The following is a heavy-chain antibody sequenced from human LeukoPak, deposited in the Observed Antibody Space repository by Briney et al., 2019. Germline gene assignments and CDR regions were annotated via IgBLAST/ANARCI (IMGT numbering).Heavy chain of an antibody. J-gene: IGHJ4*02. V-gene: IGHV1-18*01. CDR1: GYIFTSYG. Sequence: ASVKVSCKASGYIFTSYGLSCVRQAPGQGLEWMGWISAYNDNTNYAQKLQGRVTMTTDTSTNTAYMELRSLTSDDTAVYYCATYGSSSRFDYWGQGTLVTVSS. D-gene: IGHD6-6*01. CDR2: ISAYNDNT. CDR3: ATYGSSSRFDY.